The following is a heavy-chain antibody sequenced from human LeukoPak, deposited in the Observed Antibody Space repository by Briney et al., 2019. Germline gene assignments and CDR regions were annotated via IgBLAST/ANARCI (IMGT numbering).Heavy chain of an antibody. CDR1: GGSISSADFY. CDR3: ARGSDYFDY. Sequence: SETLSLTCAVSGGSISSADFYWSWIRRHPGKGLEWIGFIYYSGSAYYNPSLKSRVSISVDTSKNQFSLKLNSVTAADTAVYYCARGSDYFDYWGQGTLVTVSS. CDR2: IYYSGSA. J-gene: IGHJ4*02. V-gene: IGHV4-31*11.